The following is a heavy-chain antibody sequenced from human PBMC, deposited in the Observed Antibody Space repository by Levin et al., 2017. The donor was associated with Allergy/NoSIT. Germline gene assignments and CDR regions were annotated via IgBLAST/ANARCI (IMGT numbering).Heavy chain of an antibody. J-gene: IGHJ4*02. Sequence: PSETLSLTCAVYGGSFSGYYWSWIRQPPGKGLEWIGEINHSGSTNYNPSLKSRVTISVDTSKNQFSLKLSSVTAADTAVYYCARGPVAGVIGAMAKILFFDYWGQGTLVTVSS. V-gene: IGHV4-34*01. CDR1: GGSFSGYY. CDR2: INHSGST. D-gene: IGHD5-18*01. CDR3: ARGPVAGVIGAMAKILFFDY.